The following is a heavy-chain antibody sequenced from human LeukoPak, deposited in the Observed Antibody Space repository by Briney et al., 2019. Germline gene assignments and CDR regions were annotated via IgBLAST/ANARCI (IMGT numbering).Heavy chain of an antibody. CDR1: GRSFSGYF. D-gene: IGHD4-17*01. V-gene: IGHV4-34*01. CDR3: ARPYGAAGLD. J-gene: IGHJ4*02. CDR2: INHSGST. Sequence: SETLSLTCAVYGRSFSGYFWNWIRQPPGKGLEWIGEINHSGSTYYNPSLKSRVTISVDTSKNQVSLKLTSVTAADTAVYYCARPYGAAGLDWGQGTLVTVSS.